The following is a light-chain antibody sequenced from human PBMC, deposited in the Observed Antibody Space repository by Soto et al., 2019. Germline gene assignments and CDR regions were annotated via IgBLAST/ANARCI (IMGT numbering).Light chain of an antibody. CDR2: WAS. V-gene: IGKV4-1*01. J-gene: IGKJ1*01. Sequence: DIVMTQSPDSLAVSLGERATINCKSSQSVLYSSNNKNYLAWYQQKPGQPPKLLLYWASTRQSGVPDRFSGSGSGTHFTLTISSLQAEDVAVYYCQQCSGPPWTFGQGTKVDIK. CDR1: QSVLYSSNNKNY. CDR3: QQCSGPPWT.